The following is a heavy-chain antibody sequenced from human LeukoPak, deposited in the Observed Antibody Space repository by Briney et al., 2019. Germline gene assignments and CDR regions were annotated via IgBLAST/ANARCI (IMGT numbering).Heavy chain of an antibody. CDR1: GFTFSSYL. V-gene: IGHV3-33*08. J-gene: IGHJ4*02. CDR3: MRASGAYYDPDDY. Sequence: GESLRLSCAASGFTFSSYLMSWVRQAPGKGLEWVAVIWYDGSNKYYADSVKGRFTISRDNSKNTLYLQMNSLGAEDTAVYYCMRASGAYYDPDDYWGQGTLVTVSS. CDR2: IWYDGSNK. D-gene: IGHD3-16*01.